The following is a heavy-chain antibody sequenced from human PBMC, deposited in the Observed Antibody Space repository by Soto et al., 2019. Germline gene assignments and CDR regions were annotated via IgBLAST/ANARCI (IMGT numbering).Heavy chain of an antibody. CDR3: ARDIEYSSSSDAFDI. CDR1: GFTLSSYS. CDR2: ISSSSSTI. V-gene: IGHV3-48*04. J-gene: IGHJ3*02. Sequence: GGSLRLSCAASGFTLSSYSMNWVRQAPGKGLEWVSYISSSSSTIYYADSVKGRFTISRDNAKNSLYLQMNSLRAEDTAVYYCARDIEYSSSSDAFDIWGQGTMVTISS. D-gene: IGHD6-6*01.